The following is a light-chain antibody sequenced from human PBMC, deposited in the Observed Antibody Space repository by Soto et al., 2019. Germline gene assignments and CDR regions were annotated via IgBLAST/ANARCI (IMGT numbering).Light chain of an antibody. V-gene: IGKV3-11*01. CDR3: QQRNAWPIT. CDR1: QSLRGL. Sequence: EFVLTQAPVTLSLAPVEILTRSGRASQSLRGLLAWYQQKPGQAPRLIIYDAYTRATGIPPRFSGSGSGTDFTLTISSLEPEDSAAYYCQQRNAWPITFGQGTRLEIK. CDR2: DAY. J-gene: IGKJ5*01.